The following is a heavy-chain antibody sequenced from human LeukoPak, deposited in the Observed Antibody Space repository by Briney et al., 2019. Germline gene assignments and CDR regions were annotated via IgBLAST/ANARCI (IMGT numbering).Heavy chain of an antibody. CDR1: GFTFDNNA. J-gene: IGHJ4*02. D-gene: IGHD3-10*01. Sequence: GGSLRLSCAASGFTFDNNAMHWVRQAPGKGLEWVSGISWNRGSIDYADSEKGRFTISRDNAKKSLYLQMNSLRAEDTALYYCAKGASGGYYNPFDYWGQGTLVTVSS. V-gene: IGHV3-9*01. CDR2: ISWNRGSI. CDR3: AKGASGGYYNPFDY.